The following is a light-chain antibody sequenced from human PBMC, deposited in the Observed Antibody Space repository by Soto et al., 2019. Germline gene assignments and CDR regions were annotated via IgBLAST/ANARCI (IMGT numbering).Light chain of an antibody. CDR3: KQGSRHHFTVT. J-gene: IGKJ4*01. Sequence: EILMTQSPATLSGSPGERATLSCRASQRVRSTLAWYQQKPGKAPRLLLYDASTRATGIPARFSGSGSGTEYTLTISSLQSEHSAVYSCKQGSRHHFTVTFGGGTKVEIK. CDR2: DAS. V-gene: IGKV3-15*01. CDR1: QRVRST.